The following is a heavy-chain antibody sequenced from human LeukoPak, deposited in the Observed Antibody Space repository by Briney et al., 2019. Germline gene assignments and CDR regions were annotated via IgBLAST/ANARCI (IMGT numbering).Heavy chain of an antibody. CDR2: INPNSGGT. CDR3: ARGMTYYDFWSGYHTDYYYYYMDV. Sequence: ASVKVSCKASGYTFTGYYMHWVRQAPGQGLEWMGRINPNSGGTNYAQKFQGRVTMTRDTSISTAYMELSRLRSDDTAVYYCARGMTYYDFWSGYHTDYYYYYMDVWDKGTTVTVSS. CDR1: GYTFTGYY. J-gene: IGHJ6*03. D-gene: IGHD3-3*01. V-gene: IGHV1-2*06.